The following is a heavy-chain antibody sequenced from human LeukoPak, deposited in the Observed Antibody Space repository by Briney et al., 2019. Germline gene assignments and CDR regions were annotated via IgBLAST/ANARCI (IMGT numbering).Heavy chain of an antibody. V-gene: IGHV3-7*05. CDR1: EFTFSSYW. D-gene: IGHD2-8*01. CDR3: ARVGVLEQRYWWFDA. CDR2: IKHDGSEK. J-gene: IGHJ5*02. Sequence: GASVRLSCAASEFTFSSYWMSWVRQAPGKGLEWVANIKHDGSEKYYLDSVKGRFTISRDSAKSSLYLQMNSLRAEDTAVYYCARVGVLEQRYWWFDAWGQGTVVTVPS.